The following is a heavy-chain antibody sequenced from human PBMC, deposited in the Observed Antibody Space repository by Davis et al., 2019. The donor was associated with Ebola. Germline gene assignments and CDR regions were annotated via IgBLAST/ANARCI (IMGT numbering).Heavy chain of an antibody. J-gene: IGHJ4*02. CDR2: ISSDGTNK. D-gene: IGHD1-26*01. Sequence: GESLKISCAASGFTFSDYGMHWVRQAPGKGPEWVAAISSDGTNKYYGDSVKGRFTISRDNSMNTLYLQMNSLRAEDTAVYFCARGTSSVIVVQPDYWSQGTMVTVSS. CDR1: GFTFSDYG. V-gene: IGHV3-30*03. CDR3: ARGTSSVIVVQPDY.